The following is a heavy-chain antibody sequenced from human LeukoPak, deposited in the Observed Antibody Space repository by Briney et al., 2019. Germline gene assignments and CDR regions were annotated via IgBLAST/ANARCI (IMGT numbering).Heavy chain of an antibody. CDR1: GYTFTSYG. CDR2: ISAYSGNT. D-gene: IGHD2-2*01. CDR3: ARRGYCSSTSCPLWANWFDP. J-gene: IGHJ5*02. V-gene: IGHV1-18*01. Sequence: ASVKVSCKASGYTFTSYGISWVRQAPGQGLEWMGWISAYSGNTNYAQKLQGRVTMTTDTSTSTAYMELRSLRSDDTAVYYCARRGYCSSTSCPLWANWFDPWGQGTLVTVSS.